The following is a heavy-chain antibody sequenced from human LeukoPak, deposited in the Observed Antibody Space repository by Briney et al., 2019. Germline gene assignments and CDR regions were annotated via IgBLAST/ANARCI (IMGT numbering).Heavy chain of an antibody. V-gene: IGHV3-7*01. D-gene: IGHD6-13*01. Sequence: GGSLRLSCAASGFTFSSYWRTWVRQAPGKGLEWVANIRPDGSGTYYVDSVKGRSIVSRDNAKNSLYLQMNNLRTDDTAVYYCTTNRVAAAGDDWGQGTLVTVSS. CDR1: GFTFSSYW. CDR2: IRPDGSGT. CDR3: TTNRVAAAGDD. J-gene: IGHJ1*01.